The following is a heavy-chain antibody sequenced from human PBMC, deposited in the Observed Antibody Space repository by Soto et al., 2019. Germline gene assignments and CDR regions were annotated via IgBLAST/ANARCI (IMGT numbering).Heavy chain of an antibody. D-gene: IGHD2-15*01. J-gene: IGHJ3*01. CDR2: INGGNGDT. V-gene: IGHV1-3*01. CDR3: AREGPGGPGSGGSCYFGQFDV. Sequence: QVQIVQSGAEVMQPGASVKVSCTPSGFTFTHYAFHWVRQAPGQRLEWMGWINGGNGDTKYTKKFQGRVTFTRDTSASTANMEVTGLTSADRAVYYCAREGPGGPGSGGSCYFGQFDVWGQGTMDTVSS. CDR1: GFTFTHYA.